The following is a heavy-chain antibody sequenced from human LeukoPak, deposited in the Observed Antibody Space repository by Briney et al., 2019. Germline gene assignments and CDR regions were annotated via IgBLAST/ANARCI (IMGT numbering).Heavy chain of an antibody. Sequence: GGSLRLSCAASGFTFSSYWMNWARQAPGKGLEWVASINHNGNVNYYVDAVKGRFTISRDNAKNSLYLQMSNMRAEDTAVYFCARGGGLDVWGQGATVTVSS. J-gene: IGHJ6*02. V-gene: IGHV3-7*03. CDR2: INHNGNVN. CDR3: ARGGGLDV. D-gene: IGHD3-16*01. CDR1: GFTFSSYW.